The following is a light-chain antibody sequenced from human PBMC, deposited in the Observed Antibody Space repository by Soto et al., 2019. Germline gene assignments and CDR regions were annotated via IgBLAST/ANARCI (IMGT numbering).Light chain of an antibody. CDR1: QSVSSN. J-gene: IGKJ5*01. CDR2: GAS. Sequence: EIVMTQSPATLSVSPGERATLSCRASQSVSSNLAWYQQKPGPAPRLLIYGASTRATGIPARFSGSGSGTEFTLTISSLQSEDFAVYYCQQYNNWLLITFGQGTRLEIK. V-gene: IGKV3-15*01. CDR3: QQYNNWLLIT.